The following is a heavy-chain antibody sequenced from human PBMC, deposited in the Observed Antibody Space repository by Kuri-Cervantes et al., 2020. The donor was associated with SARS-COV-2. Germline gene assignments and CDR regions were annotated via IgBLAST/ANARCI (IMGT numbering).Heavy chain of an antibody. Sequence: SETLSLTCTASGGSISSSSYYWGWTRQPPGKGLEWIGSIYYSGSTYYNPSLKSRVTISVDTSKNLFSLKLSSVTAADTAGYYCARGHDFWSGYTDYWGQGTLVTVSS. D-gene: IGHD3-3*01. J-gene: IGHJ4*02. V-gene: IGHV4-39*07. CDR2: IYYSGST. CDR1: GGSISSSSYY. CDR3: ARGHDFWSGYTDY.